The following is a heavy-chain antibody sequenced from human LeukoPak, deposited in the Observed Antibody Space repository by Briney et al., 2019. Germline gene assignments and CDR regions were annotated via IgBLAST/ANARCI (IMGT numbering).Heavy chain of an antibody. CDR1: GFTFRSSW. D-gene: IGHD5-24*01. Sequence: PGGSLRLSCAASGFTFRSSWMTWVRQAPGKGLEWVANIKEDGSEKYYVDSVKGRFTISRDNARNSLYLQINSLRAEDTDVYYCVRDQGWLQFDYWGQGTLVTVSA. CDR3: VRDQGWLQFDY. J-gene: IGHJ4*02. V-gene: IGHV3-7*05. CDR2: IKEDGSEK.